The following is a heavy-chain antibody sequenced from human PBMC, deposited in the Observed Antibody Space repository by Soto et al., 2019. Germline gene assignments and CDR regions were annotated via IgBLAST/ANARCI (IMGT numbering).Heavy chain of an antibody. CDR3: ARGILTGYYRYYYYYGMDV. D-gene: IGHD3-9*01. CDR2: IAYSGDT. J-gene: IGHJ6*02. Sequence: SETLSLTCAVSGGSIISADSYWFWIRKHPGKGLEWIGYIAYSGDTYYNPSLRSRVTISVDTSKNQFSLKLSSVTAADTAVYYCARGILTGYYRYYYYYGMDVWGQGTTVTVSS. V-gene: IGHV4-31*11. CDR1: GGSIISADSY.